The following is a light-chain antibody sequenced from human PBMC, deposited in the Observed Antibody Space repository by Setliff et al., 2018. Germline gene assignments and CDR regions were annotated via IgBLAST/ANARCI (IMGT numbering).Light chain of an antibody. Sequence: QSALTQPASVSGSPGQSITISCTGTSSDVGGYNYVSWYQQHPGKAPKLMIYDVSNRPSGVSNRFSGSKSANTASLTISGLQAEDEADYYCISYTNSSTYVVFGGGTKVTVL. CDR2: DVS. V-gene: IGLV2-14*03. CDR1: SSDVGGYNY. CDR3: ISYTNSSTYVV. J-gene: IGLJ2*01.